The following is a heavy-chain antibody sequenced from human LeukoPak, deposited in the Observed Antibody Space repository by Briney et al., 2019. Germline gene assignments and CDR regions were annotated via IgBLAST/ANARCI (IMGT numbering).Heavy chain of an antibody. V-gene: IGHV4-39*07. D-gene: IGHD1-20*01. Sequence: SETLSLTCTVSGGSISSSSYYWGWIRQPPGKGLEWIGSIYYSGSTYYNPSLKSRVTISVDTSKNQFSLKLSSVTAADTAVYYCATEYNWNHIGLSGRNYYYYYMDVWGKGTTVTVSS. CDR2: IYYSGST. CDR3: ATEYNWNHIGLSGRNYYYYYMDV. CDR1: GGSISSSSYY. J-gene: IGHJ6*03.